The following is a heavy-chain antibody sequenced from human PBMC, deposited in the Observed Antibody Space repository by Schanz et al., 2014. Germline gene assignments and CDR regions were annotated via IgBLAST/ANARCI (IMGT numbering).Heavy chain of an antibody. CDR1: GFTFSSYA. J-gene: IGHJ6*02. D-gene: IGHD2-15*01. Sequence: EGQLLESGGGLIQPGGSLRLSCAASGFTFSSYAMSWVRQAPGKGLEWVSTISASGGSTYYADSVKGRFTISRDNSKNRLYLQMNSLRAEDTAGYYCAKARRKSNCSGGRCFHYSYYGMDVWGQGTTVTVSS. V-gene: IGHV3-23*01. CDR2: ISASGGST. CDR3: AKARRKSNCSGGRCFHYSYYGMDV.